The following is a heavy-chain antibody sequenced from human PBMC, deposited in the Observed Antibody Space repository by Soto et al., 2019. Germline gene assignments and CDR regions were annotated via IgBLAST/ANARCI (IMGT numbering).Heavy chain of an antibody. CDR2: VNPGGYST. D-gene: IGHD5-12*01. CDR1: GFTFTSYS. Sequence: EVQLLQSGGGLVQPGGSLRLSCAASGFTFTSYSMTWVSQTPGKGLEWVAAVNPGGYSTYYADSVKCRFTISRDNSNKTLYLQMNSLRAEDTAVYYCAKDLRAGSGYDFDYRDQGTLVTVSS. CDR3: AKDLRAGSGYDFDY. J-gene: IGHJ4*02. V-gene: IGHV3-23*01.